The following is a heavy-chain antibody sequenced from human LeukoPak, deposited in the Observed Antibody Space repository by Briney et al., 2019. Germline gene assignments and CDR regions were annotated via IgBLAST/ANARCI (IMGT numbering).Heavy chain of an antibody. CDR3: ARGPSGYYDSSGYPGY. Sequence: GASVKVSCKASGYTFTGYYMHWVRQAPGQGLEWMGWINPNSGGTNYAQEFQGRVTMTRDTSISTAYMELSRLRSDDTAVYYCARGPSGYYDSSGYPGYWGQGTLVTVSS. D-gene: IGHD3-22*01. V-gene: IGHV1-2*02. CDR1: GYTFTGYY. J-gene: IGHJ4*02. CDR2: INPNSGGT.